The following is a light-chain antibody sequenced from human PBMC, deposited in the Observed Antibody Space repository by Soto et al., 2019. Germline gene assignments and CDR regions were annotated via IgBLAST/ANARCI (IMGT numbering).Light chain of an antibody. CDR2: DVS. CDR3: CSYAGSYTGV. V-gene: IGLV2-11*01. CDR1: SSDVGGYNY. J-gene: IGLJ2*01. Sequence: QSALTQPRSVSGSPGQSVTISCTGTSSDVGGYNYVSWYQQHPGKAPKLMISDVSKRPSGVPDRFSGSKSGNTASLTISGLQAEDEADYYCCSYAGSYTGVFGGGTKVTVL.